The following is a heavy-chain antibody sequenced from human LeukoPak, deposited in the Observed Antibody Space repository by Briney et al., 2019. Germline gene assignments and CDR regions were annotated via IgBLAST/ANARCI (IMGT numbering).Heavy chain of an antibody. CDR1: GDSVSRNSAA. D-gene: IGHD3-16*02. V-gene: IGHV6-1*01. Sequence: SQTLSLTCAISGDSVSRNSAAWYWIRQSPSRGLEWLGRTYYRSKWYNDYAVFVKSRITINPDTSKNQFSLQLNSVTPEDTAVYYCARDPDPFSRLSVFDIWGQGTMVTVSS. CDR3: ARDPDPFSRLSVFDI. CDR2: TYYRSKWYN. J-gene: IGHJ3*02.